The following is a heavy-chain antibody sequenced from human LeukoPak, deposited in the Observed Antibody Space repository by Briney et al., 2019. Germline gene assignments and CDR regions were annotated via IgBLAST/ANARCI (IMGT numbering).Heavy chain of an antibody. D-gene: IGHD2-8*01. CDR2: IKQDGSEK. Sequence: GGSLRLSCAASGFTFSSYWMSWVRQAPGKGLEWVANIKQDGSEKYYVDSVKGRFTISRDNAKNSLYLQMNSLRAEDTAVYYCARDLGQRLYCTNGVCDNWFDPWGQGTLVNVSS. CDR1: GFTFSSYW. CDR3: ARDLGQRLYCTNGVCDNWFDP. J-gene: IGHJ5*02. V-gene: IGHV3-7*01.